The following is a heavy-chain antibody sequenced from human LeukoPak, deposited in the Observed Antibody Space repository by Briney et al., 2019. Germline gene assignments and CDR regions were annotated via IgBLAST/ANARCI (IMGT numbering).Heavy chain of an antibody. Sequence: PSETLSLTCTVSGGSISSSSYYWGWIRQPPGKGLEWIGSIYYSGSTYYNPSLKSRVTISVDTSKNQFSLKLSSVTAADTAVYYCARDRGNWNYIVYYFDYWGQGTLVTVSS. CDR3: ARDRGNWNYIVYYFDY. CDR1: GGSISSSSYY. D-gene: IGHD1-7*01. J-gene: IGHJ4*02. V-gene: IGHV4-39*07. CDR2: IYYSGST.